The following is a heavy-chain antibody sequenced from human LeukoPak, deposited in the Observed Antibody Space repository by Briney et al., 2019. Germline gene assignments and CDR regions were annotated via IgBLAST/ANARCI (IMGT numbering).Heavy chain of an antibody. V-gene: IGHV4-34*01. CDR2: INHSGST. D-gene: IGHD2-2*01. CDR1: GGSFSGYY. CDR3: AREWIVVVPAAKAHYYYYGMDV. J-gene: IGHJ6*02. Sequence: SETLSLTCAVYGGSFSGYYWSWIRQAPGKGLEWIGEINHSGSTNYNPSLKSRVTISVDTSKNQFSLKLSSVAAADTAVYYCAREWIVVVPAAKAHYYYYGMDVWGQGTTVTVSS.